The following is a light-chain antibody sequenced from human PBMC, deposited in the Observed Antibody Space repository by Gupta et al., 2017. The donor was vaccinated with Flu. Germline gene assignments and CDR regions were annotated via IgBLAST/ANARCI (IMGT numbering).Light chain of an antibody. CDR1: QTINTNS. V-gene: IGKV3-20*01. Sequence: DIVLTQSPGTLSLSPGERATLSCRTSQTINTNSFAWFQQKPGQAPKLLIYAACRRATGIPDRFSGSGSGTDFTLTISRREPEDFAVYYGQQDYSSYTFGQGTKLEIK. CDR2: AAC. J-gene: IGKJ2*01. CDR3: QQDYSSYT.